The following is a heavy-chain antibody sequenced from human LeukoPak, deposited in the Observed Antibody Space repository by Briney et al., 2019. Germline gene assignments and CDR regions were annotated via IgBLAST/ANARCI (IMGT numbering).Heavy chain of an antibody. CDR3: ARLRYGDYDRPQGAFDI. Sequence: SETLSLTCTVSGGSISSSSYYWGWIRQPPGKGLEWIGSIYYSGSTYYNPSLKSRVTISVDTSKNQFSLKLSSVTAADTAVYYCARLRYGDYDRPQGAFDIWGQGTMVTVSS. CDR1: GGSISSSSYY. D-gene: IGHD4-17*01. J-gene: IGHJ3*02. V-gene: IGHV4-39*07. CDR2: IYYSGST.